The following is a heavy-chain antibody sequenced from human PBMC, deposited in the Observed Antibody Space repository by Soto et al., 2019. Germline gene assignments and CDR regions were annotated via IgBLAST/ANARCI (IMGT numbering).Heavy chain of an antibody. CDR1: GFTFSSYA. CDR2: ISGSGGST. Sequence: PGGSLRLSCAASGFTFSSYAMSWVRQAPGEGLEWVSAISGSGGSTYYADSVKGRFTISRDNSKNTLYLQMNSLRAEDTAVYYCAKDAGYYGSGSLLDYWGQGTLVTVSS. CDR3: AKDAGYYGSGSLLDY. D-gene: IGHD3-10*01. V-gene: IGHV3-23*01. J-gene: IGHJ4*02.